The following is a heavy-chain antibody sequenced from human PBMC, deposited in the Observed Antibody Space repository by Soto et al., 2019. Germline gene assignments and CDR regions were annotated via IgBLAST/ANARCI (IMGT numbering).Heavy chain of an antibody. Sequence: PSETLSLTCTVSGGSISRGGYYWSWIRQHPGKGLEWIGYIYYSGSTYYNPSLKSRVTISVDTSKNQFSLKLSSVTAADTAVYYCARGSGSIYYFDYWGQGTLVTVSS. V-gene: IGHV4-31*03. CDR1: GGSISRGGYY. J-gene: IGHJ4*02. D-gene: IGHD3-10*01. CDR2: IYYSGST. CDR3: ARGSGSIYYFDY.